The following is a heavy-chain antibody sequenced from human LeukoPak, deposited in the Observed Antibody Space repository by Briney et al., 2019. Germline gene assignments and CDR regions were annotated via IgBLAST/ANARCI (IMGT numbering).Heavy chain of an antibody. CDR3: ARVRRYYYDSSGYGYLDY. J-gene: IGHJ4*02. D-gene: IGHD3-22*01. Sequence: PSETLSLACAVYGGSFSGYYWSWIRQPPGKGLEWIGEINHSGSTNYNPSLKSRVTISVDTSKNQFSLKLCSVTAADTAVYYCARVRRYYYDSSGYGYLDYWGQGTLVTVSS. CDR2: INHSGST. CDR1: GGSFSGYY. V-gene: IGHV4-34*01.